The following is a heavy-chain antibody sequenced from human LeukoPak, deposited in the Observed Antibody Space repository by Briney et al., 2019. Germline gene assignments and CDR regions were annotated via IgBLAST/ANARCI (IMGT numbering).Heavy chain of an antibody. V-gene: IGHV3-9*01. CDR2: ISWTGATL. D-gene: IGHD3-10*01. CDR1: GFIFDDYV. CDR3: AKDMSSGSYGAFDI. J-gene: IGHJ3*02. Sequence: PGRSLRLSCAASGFIFDDYVMHWVRQAPGKGLEWVSGISWTGATLGYADSVKGRFTISRDNAKNSLYLQMNSLRAEDTALYYCAKDMSSGSYGAFDIWGQGTMVTVSS.